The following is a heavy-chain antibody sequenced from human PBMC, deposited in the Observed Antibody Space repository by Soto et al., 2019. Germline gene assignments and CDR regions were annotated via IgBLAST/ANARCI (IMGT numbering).Heavy chain of an antibody. CDR1: GFNFSDFY. Sequence: GGSLRLSCAASGFNFSDFYISWIRQAPGKGLEWVSFISGTGETIYYAESVKGRFTISRDNAQNSLDLQMNSLRDEDTAIYYCASQLPGPRRKYYFHFWGQGTLVTVSS. J-gene: IGHJ4*02. V-gene: IGHV3-11*01. CDR2: ISGTGETI. D-gene: IGHD1-26*01. CDR3: ASQLPGPRRKYYFHF.